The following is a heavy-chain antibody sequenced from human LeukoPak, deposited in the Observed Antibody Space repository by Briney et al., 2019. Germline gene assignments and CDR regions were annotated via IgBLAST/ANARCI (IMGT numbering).Heavy chain of an antibody. Sequence: PGGSLRLSCAVSGITLSNYGMSWVRQASGKGLEWVAGISDSGGRTSYADSVKGRFTISRDNPKNTLYLQMNSLRAEDTAVYFCAKRGVVIRVILVGFHKEAYYFDSWGQGALVTVSS. CDR3: AKRGVVIRVILVGFHKEAYYFDS. J-gene: IGHJ4*02. CDR1: GITLSNYG. CDR2: ISDSGGRT. V-gene: IGHV3-23*01. D-gene: IGHD3-22*01.